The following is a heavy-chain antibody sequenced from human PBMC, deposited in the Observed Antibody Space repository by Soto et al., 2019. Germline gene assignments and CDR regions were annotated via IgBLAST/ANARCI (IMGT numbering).Heavy chain of an antibody. V-gene: IGHV4-31*03. CDR1: GGSINSCAYH. D-gene: IGHD3-9*01. J-gene: IGHJ5*01. Sequence: QVQLEESGPGLVKPSQTLSLTCTVSGGSINSCAYHWIWVRQHPGKGLEWFGYLSYRGSTYDNPSLKSRINISEDTSKTDFSQNLNSVTAATTAVYYCTRVSATGSGWFGSWGQGTLVTVSS. CDR3: TRVSATGSGWFGS. CDR2: LSYRGST.